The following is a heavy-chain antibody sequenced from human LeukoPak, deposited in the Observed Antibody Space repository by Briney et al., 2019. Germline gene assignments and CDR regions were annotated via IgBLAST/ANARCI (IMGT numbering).Heavy chain of an antibody. V-gene: IGHV3-21*01. CDR1: GFTFSSYA. D-gene: IGHD3-22*01. Sequence: PGGSLRLSCAASGFTFSSYAMSWVRQAPGKGLEWVSSISSSSSYIYYVDSVKGRFTIPRDNAKKSVYLQMNSLRAEDTAVYYCARGQLYYDSSGFDYWGQGTLVTVSS. J-gene: IGHJ4*02. CDR2: ISSSSSYI. CDR3: ARGQLYYDSSGFDY.